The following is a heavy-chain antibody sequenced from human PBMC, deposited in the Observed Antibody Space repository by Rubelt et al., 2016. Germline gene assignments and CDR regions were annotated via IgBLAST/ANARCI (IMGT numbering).Heavy chain of an antibody. J-gene: IGHJ3*02. D-gene: IGHD3-16*01. CDR1: GGSISSSSYY. V-gene: IGHV4-39*07. Sequence: QLQLQESGPGLVKPSETLSLTCTVSGGSISSSSYYWGWIRQPPGKGLEWIGSIYYSGSTNYNPSLEGCVCMSVDTSNNQVSLNLCSVTAADTAIYYCARSVWVTSFAAPDAFDIWGQGTMVTVSS. CDR3: ARSVWVTSFAAPDAFDI. CDR2: IYYSGST.